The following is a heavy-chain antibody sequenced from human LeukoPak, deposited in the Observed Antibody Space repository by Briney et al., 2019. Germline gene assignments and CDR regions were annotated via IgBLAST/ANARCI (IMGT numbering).Heavy chain of an antibody. J-gene: IGHJ3*02. D-gene: IGHD3-9*01. V-gene: IGHV4-39*07. CDR3: ARPGDILTGSDAFDI. CDR1: SVSISTSNYY. CDR2: IFYSGST. Sequence: SETLSLTCTVSSVSISTSNYYWGWVRQPPGKALEWIGNIFYSGSTYYSPSLKSRVTISVDTSKNQFSLKLSSVTAADTAVYYCARPGDILTGSDAFDIWGQGTMVTVSS.